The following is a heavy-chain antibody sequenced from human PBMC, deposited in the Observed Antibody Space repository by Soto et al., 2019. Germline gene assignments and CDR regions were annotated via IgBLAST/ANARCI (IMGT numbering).Heavy chain of an antibody. CDR1: GFAFSSYA. CDR2: ISGNGDSK. CDR3: ATQRGCNVYDTFDY. D-gene: IGHD5-12*01. J-gene: IGHJ4*02. V-gene: IGHV3-23*01. Sequence: RGSLTLSCAGSGFAFSSYAMSWLRQAPGKGLGWVLGISGNGDSKHYADSVKGRFTISRDNSKNTIYLQMNSLRTEDTAVYYCATQRGCNVYDTFDYWGQGTLVTVSS.